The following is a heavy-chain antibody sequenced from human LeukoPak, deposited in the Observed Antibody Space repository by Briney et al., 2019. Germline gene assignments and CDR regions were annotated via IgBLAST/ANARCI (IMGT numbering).Heavy chain of an antibody. V-gene: IGHV1-69*04. CDR1: GGTFSSYA. Sequence: SVKVSCKASGGTFSSYAISWVRQAPGQGLEWMGRIIPILGIANYAQKFQGRVTITRDTSASTAYMELSSLRSEDTAVYYCARGDSIAVRGDAFDIWGQGTMVTVSS. D-gene: IGHD6-19*01. J-gene: IGHJ3*02. CDR3: ARGDSIAVRGDAFDI. CDR2: IIPILGIA.